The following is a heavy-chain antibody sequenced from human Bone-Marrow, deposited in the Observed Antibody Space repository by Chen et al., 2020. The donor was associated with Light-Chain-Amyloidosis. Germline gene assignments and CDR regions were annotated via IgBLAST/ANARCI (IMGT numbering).Heavy chain of an antibody. J-gene: IGHJ4*02. V-gene: IGHV3-30*02. CDR1: GFVFPTYG. Sequence: VRLVESGGGVVRPGGSLSLSCTVSGFVFPTYGFQWGRQAPGKGLEWVSFVRFDGSDKYHADSVKGRFTISRDDSKNTLYLQMNSLRPEDTAVYYCAQLYSYGRPFKHWGQGTLVSVSS. D-gene: IGHD5-18*01. CDR2: VRFDGSDK. CDR3: AQLYSYGRPFKH.